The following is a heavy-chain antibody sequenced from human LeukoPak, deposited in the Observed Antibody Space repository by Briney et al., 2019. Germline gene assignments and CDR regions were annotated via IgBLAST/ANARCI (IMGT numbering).Heavy chain of an antibody. V-gene: IGHV3-74*01. CDR1: GFTFSNYW. D-gene: IGHD2/OR15-2a*01. Sequence: HTGGSLRLSCTASGFTFSNYWMHWVRQAPGKGLVWVSRIHNDGTSTNYADSVKGRFTISRDNAQNTLYLEMNSLRVEDTAVYYCARPQGGTTTSHGMDVWGQGTTVTVSS. CDR3: ARPQGGTTTSHGMDV. CDR2: IHNDGTST. J-gene: IGHJ6*02.